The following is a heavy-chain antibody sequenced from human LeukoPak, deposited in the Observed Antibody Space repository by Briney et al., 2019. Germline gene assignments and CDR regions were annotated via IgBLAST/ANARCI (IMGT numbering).Heavy chain of an antibody. CDR3: ARGHSNYGDYFDY. D-gene: IGHD4-11*01. CDR2: ISSTGGTT. J-gene: IGHJ4*02. V-gene: IGHV3-23*01. Sequence: GGSLRLSCAASGITFSSYGMSWVRQAPGKGLEWVSSISSTGGTTYYADSVKGRFTISRDNAKSSLSLQMNSLRAEDTAVYYCARGHSNYGDYFDYWGQGTLVTVSS. CDR1: GITFSSYG.